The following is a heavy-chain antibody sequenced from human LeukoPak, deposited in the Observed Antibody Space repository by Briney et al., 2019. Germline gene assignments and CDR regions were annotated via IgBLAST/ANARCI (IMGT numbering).Heavy chain of an antibody. Sequence: ASVKVSCKASGYTFSGNYIQWVRQAPGQGLEWMGWINPNSGGTEYAQNFQGRVTMTRDTSISTVYMELRWLTSDDTAVYYCARDHCTASGCYEDYYYGLGVWGQGTTVTVSS. CDR3: ARDHCTASGCYEDYYYGLGV. V-gene: IGHV1-2*02. CDR2: INPNSGGT. J-gene: IGHJ6*02. D-gene: IGHD2-2*01. CDR1: GYTFSGNY.